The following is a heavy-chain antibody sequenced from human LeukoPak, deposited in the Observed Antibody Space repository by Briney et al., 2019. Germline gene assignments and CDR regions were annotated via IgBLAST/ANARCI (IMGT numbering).Heavy chain of an antibody. Sequence: GGSLRLSCAASGFTFNSYSMNWVRQAPGKGLEWVSYISSSSSTIYYADSVKGRFTISRDNAKNSLYLQMNSLRAEDTAVYYCARKARGGSFPVGYWGQGTLVTVSS. CDR2: ISSSSSTI. J-gene: IGHJ4*02. V-gene: IGHV3-48*01. CDR3: ARKARGGSFPVGY. D-gene: IGHD1-26*01. CDR1: GFTFNSYS.